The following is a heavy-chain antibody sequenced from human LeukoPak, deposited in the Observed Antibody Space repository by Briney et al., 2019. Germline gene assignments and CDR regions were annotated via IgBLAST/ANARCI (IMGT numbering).Heavy chain of an antibody. CDR3: ARVQRYGDYVYYYYYMDV. D-gene: IGHD4-17*01. V-gene: IGHV1-8*03. CDR1: GYTFTSYD. CDR2: MNPNSGNT. Sequence: ASVKVSCKASGYTFTSYDINWVRQATGQGLEWMGWMNPNSGNTGYAQKFQGRVTITRNTSISTAYMELSSLRSEDTAVYYCARVQRYGDYVYYYYYMDVWGKGTTVTVSS. J-gene: IGHJ6*03.